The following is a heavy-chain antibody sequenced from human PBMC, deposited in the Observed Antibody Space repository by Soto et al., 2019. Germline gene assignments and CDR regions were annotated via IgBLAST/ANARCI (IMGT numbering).Heavy chain of an antibody. CDR1: GFTFSSYA. D-gene: IGHD2-2*01. CDR2: ISGSGGST. V-gene: IGHV3-23*01. Sequence: GGSLRLSCAASGFTFSSYAMSWVRQAPGKGLEWVSAISGSGGSTYYADSVKGRFTISRDNSKNTLYLQMNSLRAEDTAVYYWAKRRICSITSCRHYFNYWGKGPLVTASS. CDR3: AKRRICSITSCRHYFNY. J-gene: IGHJ4*02.